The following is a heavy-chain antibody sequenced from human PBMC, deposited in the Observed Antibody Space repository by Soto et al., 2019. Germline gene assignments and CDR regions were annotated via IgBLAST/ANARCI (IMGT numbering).Heavy chain of an antibody. CDR2: INGDSGKP. Sequence: QAQLVQSGPEVQKPGASMKVSCKASAFNLRSYSIHWVRQAPGQWLEWMGQINGDSGKPRYSHRFEGRVTFKRDTDASTATLELHSLRPEDTAVYYCGRGAGTSKIYAMGMDVWGQGTAVSVSS. D-gene: IGHD2-2*01. V-gene: IGHV1-3*01. CDR3: GRGAGTSKIYAMGMDV. J-gene: IGHJ6*02. CDR1: AFNLRSYS.